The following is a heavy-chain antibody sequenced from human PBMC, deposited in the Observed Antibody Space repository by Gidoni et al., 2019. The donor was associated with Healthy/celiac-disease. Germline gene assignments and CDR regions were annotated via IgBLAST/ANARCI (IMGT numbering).Heavy chain of an antibody. CDR1: GGSISSGDYY. V-gene: IGHV4-30-4*01. CDR2: IYYSGST. CDR3: ARGPGEYCSSTSSPCWFDP. Sequence: QVQLQESGPGLVKPSQTLSLTCPVSGGSISSGDYYWSWIRQPPGKGLEWSGYIYYSGSTYYNPSLKSRVTISVDTSKNQFSLKLSSVTAADTAVYYCARGPGEYCSSTSSPCWFDPWGQGTLVTVSS. D-gene: IGHD2-2*01. J-gene: IGHJ5*02.